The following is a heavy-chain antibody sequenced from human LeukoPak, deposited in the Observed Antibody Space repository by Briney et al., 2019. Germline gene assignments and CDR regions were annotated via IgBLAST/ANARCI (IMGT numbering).Heavy chain of an antibody. V-gene: IGHV5-51*01. Sequence: GESLKISCKGSGYSFTSYWNGWVRHIPGKGLGGIGIIYPGDSDSRYSPSFQGQVTISADKSISTAYLQWSSLKASDTAMYYCARPVDTAMVAFDYWGQGTLVTVSS. CDR2: IYPGDSDS. D-gene: IGHD5-18*01. CDR3: ARPVDTAMVAFDY. CDR1: GYSFTSYW. J-gene: IGHJ4*02.